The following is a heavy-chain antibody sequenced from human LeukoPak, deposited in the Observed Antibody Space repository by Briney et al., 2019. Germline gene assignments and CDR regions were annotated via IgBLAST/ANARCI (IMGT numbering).Heavy chain of an antibody. CDR1: GFTFGSYA. CDR3: AREEDCSGGICYLGNAFDI. CDR2: INHSGST. Sequence: GSLRLSCAASGFTFGSYAMNWVRQPPGKGLEWIGEINHSGSTNYNASLKSRVTISVDTSKNQFSLKLSSVTAADTAVYYCAREEDCSGGICYLGNAFDIWGQGTMVNVSS. J-gene: IGHJ3*02. D-gene: IGHD2-15*01. V-gene: IGHV4-34*01.